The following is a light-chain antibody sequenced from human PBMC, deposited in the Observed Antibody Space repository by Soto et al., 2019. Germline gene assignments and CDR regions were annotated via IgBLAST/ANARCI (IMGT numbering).Light chain of an antibody. J-gene: IGKJ1*01. Sequence: DIQMTQSPSTLSASVGARVTITCRASQSVNTWLAWYQQKPGKAPVLLIYDASSLKSGVPSRFSGSGSGTEFTLTITSLQPDDFAIYFCLQYKSYPWTFGQGTKVEIK. CDR1: QSVNTW. V-gene: IGKV1-5*01. CDR3: LQYKSYPWT. CDR2: DAS.